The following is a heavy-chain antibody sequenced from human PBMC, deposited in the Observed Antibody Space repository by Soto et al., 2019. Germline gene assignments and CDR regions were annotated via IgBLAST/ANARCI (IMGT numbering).Heavy chain of an antibody. CDR2: INAGNGNT. D-gene: IGHD3-3*01. V-gene: IGHV1-3*01. CDR3: ARGIDYNFWSGHYNYFDY. J-gene: IGHJ4*02. Sequence: SVKVSCKASGYTFTRYAMHWVRQAPGQSPEWMGWINAGNGNTKSSQKFQGRVSITRDTSASTVYMELSSLTSEDTAVYYCARGIDYNFWSGHYNYFDYWGQGTLVTSPQ. CDR1: GYTFTRYA.